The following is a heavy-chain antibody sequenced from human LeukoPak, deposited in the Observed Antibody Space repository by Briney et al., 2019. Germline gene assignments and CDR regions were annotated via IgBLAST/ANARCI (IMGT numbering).Heavy chain of an antibody. J-gene: IGHJ4*02. V-gene: IGHV4-38-2*02. Sequence: PSETMSLTCTVSGYSLSSGYYWGWIRQPPGKVLEWIGSIYHSGSTYYTPSLKSRVTISVDTSKNQFSLRLPSVTAADTAVYYCARAISNIAARPYFDYWGQGTLVTVSS. CDR1: GYSLSSGYY. CDR2: IYHSGST. D-gene: IGHD6-6*01. CDR3: ARAISNIAARPYFDY.